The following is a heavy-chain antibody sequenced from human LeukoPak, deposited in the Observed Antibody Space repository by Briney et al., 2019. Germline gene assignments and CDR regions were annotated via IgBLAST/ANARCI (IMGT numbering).Heavy chain of an antibody. Sequence: GGSLRLSCAASGFTTSTYWMSWVRQAPGKGLEWVANIKQDGSEKYYVGSVKGRFTISRDNAKNSLYLQMNSLRAEDTAVYYCATINTVAGRSYYFDYWGQGTLVTVSS. J-gene: IGHJ4*02. V-gene: IGHV3-7*01. D-gene: IGHD6-19*01. CDR1: GFTTSTYW. CDR3: ATINTVAGRSYYFDY. CDR2: IKQDGSEK.